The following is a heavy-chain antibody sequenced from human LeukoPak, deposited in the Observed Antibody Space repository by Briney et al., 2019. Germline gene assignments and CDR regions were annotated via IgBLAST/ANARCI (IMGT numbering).Heavy chain of an antibody. Sequence: SETLSLTCTVSGGSISSYYWSWIRQPPGKGLEWIGYIYYSGSTNYNPSLKSRVTISVDTSKNQFSLKLSSVTAADTAVYYCASVYSSSWYGHWFDPWGQGTLVTVSS. CDR3: ASVYSSSWYGHWFDP. CDR1: GGSISSYY. J-gene: IGHJ5*02. CDR2: IYYSGST. D-gene: IGHD6-13*01. V-gene: IGHV4-59*12.